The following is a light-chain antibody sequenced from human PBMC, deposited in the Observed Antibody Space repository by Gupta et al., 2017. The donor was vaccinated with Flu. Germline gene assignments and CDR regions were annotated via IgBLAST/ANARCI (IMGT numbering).Light chain of an antibody. CDR3: QSYDSSDWV. Sequence: SGSIASNYVQWYPQRPGSSPTTVIYEDNQRPSGVPDRFSGSIDSSSNSASLTISGLKTEDEADYYCQSYDSSDWVFGGGTKLTVL. CDR2: EDN. V-gene: IGLV6-57*01. CDR1: SGSIASNY. J-gene: IGLJ3*02.